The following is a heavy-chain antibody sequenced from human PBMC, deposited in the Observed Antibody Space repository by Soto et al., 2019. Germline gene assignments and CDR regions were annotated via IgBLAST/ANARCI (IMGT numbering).Heavy chain of an antibody. V-gene: IGHV4-59*01. J-gene: IGHJ6*02. CDR2: IYYSGST. CDR3: AREGRRVRGVISYYYGMDV. Sequence: KASETLSLTCTVSGGSISSYYWSWIRQPPGKGLEWIGYIYYSGSTNYNPSLKSRVTISVDTSKNQSSLKLSSVTAADTAVYYCAREGRRVRGVISYYYGMDVWGQGTTGTVSS. D-gene: IGHD3-10*01. CDR1: GGSISSYY.